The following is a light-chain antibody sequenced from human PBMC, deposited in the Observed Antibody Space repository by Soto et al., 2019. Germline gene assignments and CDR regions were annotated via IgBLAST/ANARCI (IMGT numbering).Light chain of an antibody. CDR3: CSYAGSYPVV. V-gene: IGLV2-11*01. CDR2: DVS. J-gene: IGLJ2*01. Sequence: ALPHLGPGPGFRGSQSPFSSLEPRIEVSGYNYVSWYQQHPGKAPKLMIYDVSKRPSGVPDRFSGSKSGNTASLTISGLQAEDEADYYCCSYAGSYPVVFGGGTKVTVL. CDR1: RIEVSGYNY.